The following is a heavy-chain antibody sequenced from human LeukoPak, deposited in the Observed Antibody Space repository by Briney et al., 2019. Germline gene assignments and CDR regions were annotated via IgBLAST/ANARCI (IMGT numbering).Heavy chain of an antibody. V-gene: IGHV1-58*01. CDR3: AADHLHYDSSGSKEN. Sequence: SVKVSCKASGFTFTSSAVQWVRQARGQRLEWIGWIVVGSGNTNYAQKIQERVTITRDMSTSTAYMELSSLRSEDTAVYYCAADHLHYDSSGSKENWGQGTLVTVSS. J-gene: IGHJ4*02. CDR2: IVVGSGNT. CDR1: GFTFTSSA. D-gene: IGHD3-22*01.